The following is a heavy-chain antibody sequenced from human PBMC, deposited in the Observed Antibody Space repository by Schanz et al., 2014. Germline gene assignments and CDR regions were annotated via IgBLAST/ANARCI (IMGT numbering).Heavy chain of an antibody. J-gene: IGHJ3*02. CDR2: ISSGGGST. D-gene: IGHD3-10*01. V-gene: IGHV3-23*04. Sequence: EVQLVESGGGLIQPGGSLRLSCAASGFGFSSYSMNWVRQAPGKGLEWVSSISSGGGSTYYADSVKGRFTISRDNSKNTLYLQMKSLRAEDTAVYYCAKGRFGELSAFDIWGQGTMVTVSS. CDR3: AKGRFGELSAFDI. CDR1: GFGFSSYS.